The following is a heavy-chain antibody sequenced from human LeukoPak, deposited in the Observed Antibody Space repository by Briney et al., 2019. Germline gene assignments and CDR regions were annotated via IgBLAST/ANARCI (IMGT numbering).Heavy chain of an antibody. CDR1: GGTFSSYA. V-gene: IGHV1-69*13. J-gene: IGHJ3*02. CDR3: ARVSNIVATMLAFDI. D-gene: IGHD5-12*01. Sequence: SVKVSCKASGGTFSSYAISWVRQAPGQGLEWMGGIIPIFGTANYAQKFQGRVTITADESTSTAYMELSSLRSEDTAVYYCARVSNIVATMLAFDIWGQGTMVTVSS. CDR2: IIPIFGTA.